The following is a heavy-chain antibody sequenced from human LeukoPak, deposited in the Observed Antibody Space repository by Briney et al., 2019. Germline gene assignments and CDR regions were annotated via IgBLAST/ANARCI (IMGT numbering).Heavy chain of an antibody. D-gene: IGHD4-17*01. V-gene: IGHV3-33*01. CDR1: GFTFSSYG. J-gene: IGHJ4*02. CDR3: ARETTAMLFDY. Sequence: GGSLRLSCAASGFTFSSYGMHWVRQAPGKGLEWVAVIWYDGSNKYYADSVKGRFTISRDNSKNTPYLQMNSLRAEDTAVYYCARETTAMLFDYWGQGTLVTVSS. CDR2: IWYDGSNK.